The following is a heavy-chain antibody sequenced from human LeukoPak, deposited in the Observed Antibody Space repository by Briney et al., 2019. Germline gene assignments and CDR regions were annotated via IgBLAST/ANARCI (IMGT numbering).Heavy chain of an antibody. J-gene: IGHJ3*02. CDR3: AKVEYYDFWSGYEDAFDI. V-gene: IGHV3-30*02. D-gene: IGHD3-3*01. CDR2: IRYDGSNR. Sequence: GGSLRLSCAASGFTFSSYGMHWVRQAPGKGLEWVAFIRYDGSNRYYADSVKGQFTISRDNSKNTLYLKMNSLRAEDKAVYYCAKVEYYDFWSGYEDAFDIWGQGTMVTVSS. CDR1: GFTFSSYG.